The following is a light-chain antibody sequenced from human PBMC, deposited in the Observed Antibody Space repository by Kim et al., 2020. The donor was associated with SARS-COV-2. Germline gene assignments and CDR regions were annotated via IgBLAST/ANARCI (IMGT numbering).Light chain of an antibody. V-gene: IGKV3-20*01. J-gene: IGKJ2*01. CDR3: QQYGSSYT. Sequence: EIVLTQSPGILSLSPGERATLSCRASQSVSSSYLAWYQQKPGQAPRLLIYGASSRATGIPDRFSGSGSGTDFTLTISRLEPEDFAVYYCQQYGSSYTFGQGTKLEI. CDR2: GAS. CDR1: QSVSSSY.